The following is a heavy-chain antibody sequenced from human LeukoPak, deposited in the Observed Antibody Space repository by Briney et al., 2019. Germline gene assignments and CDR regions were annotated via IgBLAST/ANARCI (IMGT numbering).Heavy chain of an antibody. V-gene: IGHV3-48*02. CDR3: ARDPVATSRFDY. Sequence: AGGSLRLSCAASGFPFSSYSMNWVRQAPGKGLEWVSYISHSASTVYYQDSVTGRLTISRDNAKSSLYLQMNSLRDEDTAVYYCARDPVATSRFDYWGQGTLVTVSS. CDR1: GFPFSSYS. CDR2: ISHSASTV. D-gene: IGHD5-12*01. J-gene: IGHJ4*02.